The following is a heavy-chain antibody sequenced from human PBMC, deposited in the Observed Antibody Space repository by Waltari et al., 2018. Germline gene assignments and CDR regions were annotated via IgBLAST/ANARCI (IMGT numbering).Heavy chain of an antibody. V-gene: IGHV1-69*02. D-gene: IGHD6-19*01. J-gene: IGHJ5*02. Sequence: QVQLVQSGAEVKKPGSSVKVSCKASGGTFSSYTISWVRQAPGHGLEWMGRIIPILGIANDAQKFQGRVTITADKSTSTAYMELSSLRSEDTAVYYCARGGVAGTGWFDPWGQGTLVTVSS. CDR1: GGTFSSYT. CDR2: IIPILGIA. CDR3: ARGGVAGTGWFDP.